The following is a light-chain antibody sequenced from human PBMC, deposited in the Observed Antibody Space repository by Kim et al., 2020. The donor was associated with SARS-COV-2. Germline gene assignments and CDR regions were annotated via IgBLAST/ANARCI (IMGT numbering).Light chain of an antibody. V-gene: IGLV7-43*01. CDR3: LLYSGGSRL. Sequence: QAVVTQEPSLTVSPGGTVTLTCASTTGAVTSGHYPNWFQQKPGQAPRALIYSTNNRHSWTPDRFSGSLVGGKAALTVSGVQPEDEADYFCLLYSGGSRLFGGGTKLTVL. CDR1: TGAVTSGHY. J-gene: IGLJ2*01. CDR2: STN.